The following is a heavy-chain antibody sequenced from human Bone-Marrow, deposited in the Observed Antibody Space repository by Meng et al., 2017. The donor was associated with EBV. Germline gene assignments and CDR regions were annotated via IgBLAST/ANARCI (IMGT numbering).Heavy chain of an antibody. CDR3: ASTSGNLIYSDY. J-gene: IGHJ4*02. V-gene: IGHV4-34*01. D-gene: IGHD1-26*01. CDR1: GGSFSGYY. CDR2: INHSGST. Sequence: QVRLHQWGAGLLKPPETLSLTCAVYGGSFSGYYWSWIRQPPGKGLEWIGEINHSGSTNYNPSLKSRVTISVDTSKNQFSLKLSSVTAADTAVYYCASTSGNLIYSDYWGQGTLVTVSS.